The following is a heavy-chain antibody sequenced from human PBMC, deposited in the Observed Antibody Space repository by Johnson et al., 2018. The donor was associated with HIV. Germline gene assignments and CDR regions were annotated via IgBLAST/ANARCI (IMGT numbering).Heavy chain of an antibody. D-gene: IGHD3-16*02. Sequence: QVQLMESGGGVVQPGGSLRLSCAASGFTFSSYGMHWVRQAPGKGLEWVAFIRYDGSNKYYADSVKGRFTISRDNSKNTLYVQMNSLRVEDTAVYYCAKDPTPWGSYPLDAFDIWGQGTMVTVSS. CDR3: AKDPTPWGSYPLDAFDI. CDR1: GFTFSSYG. J-gene: IGHJ3*02. CDR2: IRYDGSNK. V-gene: IGHV3-30*02.